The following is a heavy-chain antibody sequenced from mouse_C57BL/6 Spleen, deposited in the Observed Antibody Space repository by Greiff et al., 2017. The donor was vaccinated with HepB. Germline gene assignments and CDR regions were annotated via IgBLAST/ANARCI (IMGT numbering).Heavy chain of an antibody. V-gene: IGHV5-9-1*02. CDR1: GFTFSSYA. CDR3: TRGGGTVFYAMDY. Sequence: EVKLMESGEGLVKPGGSLKLSCAASGFTFSSYAMSWVRQTPEKRLEWVAYISSGGDYIYYADTVKGRFTISRDNARNTLYLQMSSLKSEDTAMYYCTRGGGTVFYAMDYWGQGTSVTVSS. D-gene: IGHD4-1*01. CDR2: ISSGGDYI. J-gene: IGHJ4*01.